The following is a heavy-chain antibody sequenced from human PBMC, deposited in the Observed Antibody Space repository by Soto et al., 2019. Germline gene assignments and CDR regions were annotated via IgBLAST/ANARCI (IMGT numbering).Heavy chain of an antibody. V-gene: IGHV4-34*01. J-gene: IGHJ4*02. CDR2: INHSGST. CDR3: ARGRSFHFWSGYYYFDY. CDR1: GGSFSGYY. D-gene: IGHD3-3*02. Sequence: SEALSLTCAVYGGSFSGYYWSWIRQPPGKGLEWMGEINHSGSTNYNPSLKSRVTISVDTSKNQFSLKLSSVTAADTAVYYCARGRSFHFWSGYYYFDYWGQGSLVTVSS.